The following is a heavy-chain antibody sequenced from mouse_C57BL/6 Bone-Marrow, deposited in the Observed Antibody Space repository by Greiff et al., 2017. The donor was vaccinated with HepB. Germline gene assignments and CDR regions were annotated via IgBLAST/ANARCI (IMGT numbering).Heavy chain of an antibody. CDR3: ARDLDSTGPWFAY. J-gene: IGHJ3*01. CDR2: ISDGGSYT. V-gene: IGHV5-4*01. Sequence: DVMLVESGGGLVKPGGSLKLSCAASGFTFSSYAMSWVRQTPEKRLEWVATISDGGSYTYYPDNVKGRFTISRDNAKNNLYLQMSHLKSEDTAMYYCARDLDSTGPWFAYWGQGTLVTVSA. CDR1: GFTFSSYA. D-gene: IGHD4-1*02.